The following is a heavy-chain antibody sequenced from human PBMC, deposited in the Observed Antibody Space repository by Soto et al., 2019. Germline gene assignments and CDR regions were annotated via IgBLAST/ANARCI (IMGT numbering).Heavy chain of an antibody. CDR1: GYGFSSYW. V-gene: IGHV5-51*01. CDR2: IYPYDSDT. D-gene: IGHD2-2*01. CDR3: ARHLVGSTRGNFDY. Sequence: GASLKISCQASGYGFSSYWIGWVRQMPGKGMEWMGNIYPYDSDTRYSPSFQDQVTISADTSITTAYLQWSGLRASDTAMYFCARHLVGSTRGNFDYWGQGTLVTVSS. J-gene: IGHJ4*01.